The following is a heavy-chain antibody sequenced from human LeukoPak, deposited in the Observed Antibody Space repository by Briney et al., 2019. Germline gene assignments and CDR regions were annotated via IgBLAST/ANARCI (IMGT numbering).Heavy chain of an antibody. CDR3: ASPLDWGLTAFDI. D-gene: IGHD7-27*01. CDR2: IIPIFGTA. J-gene: IGHJ3*02. Sequence: SVKVSCEASGGTFSSYAISWVRQAPGQGLEWMGGIIPIFGTANYAQKFQGRVTITADESTSTAYMELSSLRSEDTAVYYCASPLDWGLTAFDIWGQGTMVTVSS. CDR1: GGTFSSYA. V-gene: IGHV1-69*13.